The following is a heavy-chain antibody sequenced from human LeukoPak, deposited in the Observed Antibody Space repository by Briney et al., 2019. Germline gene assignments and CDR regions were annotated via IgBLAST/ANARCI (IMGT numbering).Heavy chain of an antibody. J-gene: IGHJ4*02. CDR2: IYPGDSDT. V-gene: IGHV5-51*01. CDR3: GRVAGDGATTFDN. Sequence: GESLKISCKGSGYSFSSYWIGWVRQMPGKGLEWMGIIYPGDSDTRDSPSFQGQVTISADKSVSTAYLQWSNLKASDTAMYYCGRVAGDGATTFDNGGQGTLVTASP. CDR1: GYSFSSYW. D-gene: IGHD1-26*01.